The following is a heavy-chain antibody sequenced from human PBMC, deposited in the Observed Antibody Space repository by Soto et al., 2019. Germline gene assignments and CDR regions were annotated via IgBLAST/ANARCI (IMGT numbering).Heavy chain of an antibody. CDR1: GFPLSGFA. J-gene: IGHJ4*02. CDR2: IRSKTHSYAT. CDR3: TRSGGSYSFGY. V-gene: IGHV3-73*02. Sequence: EVQLVESGGGLVQPGESLKLSCAASGFPLSGFAVHWVRQASGKGLDCVGRIRSKTHSYATEYIASVNGRFTMSRDDSNNTAYLQMNGLKTDDTAVYYCTRSGGSYSFGYWGQGTLVTVSS. D-gene: IGHD1-26*01.